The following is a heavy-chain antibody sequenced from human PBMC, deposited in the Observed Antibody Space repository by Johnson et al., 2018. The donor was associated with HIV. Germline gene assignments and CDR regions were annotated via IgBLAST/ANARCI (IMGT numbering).Heavy chain of an antibody. CDR1: GFTFSSYG. CDR2: IWYDGSNE. D-gene: IGHD2-15*01. Sequence: QVQLVESGGGVVQPGRSLRLSCAASGFTFSSYGMHWVRQAPGKGLEWVAVIWYDGSNEYYADSVKGRFTISRDNSKNTLYLQMSSLRADDTAVYYCAKGQVARGPLVIWGQGTMVTVSS. V-gene: IGHV3-33*06. CDR3: AKGQVARGPLVI. J-gene: IGHJ3*02.